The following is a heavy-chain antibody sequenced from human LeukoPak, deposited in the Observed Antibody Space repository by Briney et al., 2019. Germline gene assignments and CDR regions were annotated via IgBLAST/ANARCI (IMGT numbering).Heavy chain of an antibody. V-gene: IGHV3-23*01. J-gene: IGHJ4*02. CDR1: GFSSFA. Sequence: PGGSLRLSCAASGFSSFAMNWVRQAPGKGLEWVSSITGSGSTTYYTDSVNGRFIISRDISKNTLYLQMNGLRAEDTAVYYCAKDFTSLFTGGFDYWGQGTLVTVSS. CDR2: ITGSGSTT. CDR3: AKDFTSLFTGGFDY. D-gene: IGHD2-2*01.